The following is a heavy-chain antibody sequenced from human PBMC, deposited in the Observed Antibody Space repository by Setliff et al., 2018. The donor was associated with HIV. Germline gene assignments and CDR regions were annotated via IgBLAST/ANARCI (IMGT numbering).Heavy chain of an antibody. J-gene: IGHJ6*04. CDR2: MTPYRGNT. CDR1: GYTFSDYG. V-gene: IGHV1-8*02. Sequence: GASVKVSCKASGYTFSDYGISWVRQAPGHGLEWMGWMTPYRGNTGYAQKFQGRVTMTGNTSISTAYMEMSSLTSEDTAVYYCARGKGVGGVVITGGLDVWGKGTTVTVSS. CDR3: ARGKGVGGVVITGGLDV. D-gene: IGHD3-10*01.